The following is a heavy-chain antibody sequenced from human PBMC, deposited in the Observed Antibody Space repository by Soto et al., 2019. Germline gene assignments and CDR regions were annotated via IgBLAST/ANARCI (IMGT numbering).Heavy chain of an antibody. Sequence: QVQLVESGGGVVQPGRSLRLSCAASGFPFTTYGMHWVRQAPGKGLEWVAVIWFDGSEKYYVESAKGRFTISRDNSKNIVYLEMNSLRVEDTALYFCVKDHCGGDCYSDPYFDNWGQGTLVTVSS. CDR1: GFPFTTYG. J-gene: IGHJ4*02. V-gene: IGHV3-33*06. CDR3: VKDHCGGDCYSDPYFDN. D-gene: IGHD2-21*02. CDR2: IWFDGSEK.